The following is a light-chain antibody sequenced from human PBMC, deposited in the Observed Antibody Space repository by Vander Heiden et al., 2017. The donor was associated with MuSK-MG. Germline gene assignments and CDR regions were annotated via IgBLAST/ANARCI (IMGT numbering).Light chain of an antibody. CDR2: DAS. Sequence: EIVLTQSPATLSLSPGERATLSCRASQSVSSYLAWYQQKPGQAPRLLIYDASNMANGIPDRFSGSGSGTDFTLTSSSREHEDFAVYYGQQRSNWLTFGGGTKVEIK. CDR1: QSVSSY. V-gene: IGKV3-11*01. CDR3: QQRSNWLT. J-gene: IGKJ4*01.